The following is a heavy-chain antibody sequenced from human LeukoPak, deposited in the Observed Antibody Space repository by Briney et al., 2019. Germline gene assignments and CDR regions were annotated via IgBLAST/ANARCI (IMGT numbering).Heavy chain of an antibody. Sequence: ASVKVSCKASGYTFTGYYMHWVRQAPGQGLEWMGWINPNSGGTNDAQKFQGRVTMTRDTSISTAYMELSRLRSDDTAVYYCASALFEPWLARPETDYWAQGTLVSVFS. J-gene: IGHJ4*02. D-gene: IGHD6-19*01. CDR1: GYTFTGYY. CDR3: ASALFEPWLARPETDY. CDR2: INPNSGGT. V-gene: IGHV1-2*02.